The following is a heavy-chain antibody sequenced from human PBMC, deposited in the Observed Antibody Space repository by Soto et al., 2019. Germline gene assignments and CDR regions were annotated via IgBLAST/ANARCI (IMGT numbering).Heavy chain of an antibody. V-gene: IGHV3-9*01. CDR3: ARRSFGPYYSYYYLDV. CDR2: ISRNSGRI. J-gene: IGHJ6*03. Sequence: GGSLRLSCAASGFTFDDYAMHWVRQAPGKGLEWVSGISRNSGRIGYADSVKGRFTISRDNAKNSVYLQMNSLRAEDTAVYYCARRSFGPYYSYYYLDVWGKGTTVTVSS. D-gene: IGHD3-3*01. CDR1: GFTFDDYA.